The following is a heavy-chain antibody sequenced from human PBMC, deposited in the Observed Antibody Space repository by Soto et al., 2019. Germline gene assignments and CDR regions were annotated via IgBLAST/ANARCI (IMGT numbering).Heavy chain of an antibody. D-gene: IGHD6-13*01. Sequence: GGSLRLSCAASGFTFSTYAMSWVLQAPGKGLEWVSTISDSGDSTYYADSVKGRFTISRDNSKNTLYLHMNRLRAEDTAPFYCAKSSSNWYASYFDSWGQGTLVTVSS. CDR1: GFTFSTYA. CDR3: AKSSSNWYASYFDS. J-gene: IGHJ4*02. V-gene: IGHV3-23*01. CDR2: ISDSGDST.